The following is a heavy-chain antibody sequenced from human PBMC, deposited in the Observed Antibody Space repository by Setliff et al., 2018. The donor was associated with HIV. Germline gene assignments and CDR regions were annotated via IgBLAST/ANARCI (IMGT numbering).Heavy chain of an antibody. D-gene: IGHD6-19*01. CDR2: ISSSSSYI. J-gene: IGHJ6*03. CDR3: ARDRIAVAGLYYYYYMDV. CDR1: GFTFSAYS. Sequence: GGSLRLSCAAAGFTFSAYSMSWVRQAPGKGLEWVSSISSSSSYIYYADSVRGRFTISRDNAKNSLSLQMNSLKAEDTAVYYCARDRIAVAGLYYYYYMDVWGKGTTVTVSS. V-gene: IGHV3-21*01.